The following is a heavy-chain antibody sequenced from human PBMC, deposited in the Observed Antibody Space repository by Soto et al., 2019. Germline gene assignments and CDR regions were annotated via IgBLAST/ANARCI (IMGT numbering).Heavy chain of an antibody. D-gene: IGHD3-3*01. CDR3: AKGLRVRFLEWLRAFDI. Sequence: GSLRLSCAASGFTFSSYGMSWVRQAPGKGLEWVSAISGSGGSTYYADSVKGRFTISRDNSKNTLYLQMNSLRAEDTAVYYCAKGLRVRFLEWLRAFDIWGQGTMVTVSS. V-gene: IGHV3-23*01. J-gene: IGHJ3*02. CDR2: ISGSGGST. CDR1: GFTFSSYG.